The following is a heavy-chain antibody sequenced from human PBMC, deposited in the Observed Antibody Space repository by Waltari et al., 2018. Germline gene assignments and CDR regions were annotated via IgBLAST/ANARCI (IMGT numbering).Heavy chain of an antibody. CDR2: INAGNGNT. V-gene: IGHV1-3*01. Sequence: QVQLVQSGAEVEKPGASAKGSCTASGYPFPSFAMHWLRQAPGQRLEWMGWINAGNGNTKYSQKFQGRVTITRDTSASTAYMELSSLRSEDTAVYYCARQIAVAGTDWFDPWGQGTLVTVSS. J-gene: IGHJ5*02. CDR3: ARQIAVAGTDWFDP. CDR1: GYPFPSFA. D-gene: IGHD6-19*01.